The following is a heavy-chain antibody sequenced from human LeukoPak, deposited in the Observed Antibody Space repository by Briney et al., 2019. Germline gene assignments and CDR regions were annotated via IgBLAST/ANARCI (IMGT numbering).Heavy chain of an antibody. CDR3: ARRFLEWLLWGAVYAFDI. J-gene: IGHJ3*02. Sequence: SETLSLTCAVYGGSFSGYYWSWIRQPPGKGLEWIGEINHSGSTNYNPSLKSRVTISVDTSKNQFSLKLSSVTAADTAVYYCARRFLEWLLWGAVYAFDIWGQGTMVTVSS. V-gene: IGHV4-34*01. D-gene: IGHD3-3*01. CDR1: GGSFSGYY. CDR2: INHSGST.